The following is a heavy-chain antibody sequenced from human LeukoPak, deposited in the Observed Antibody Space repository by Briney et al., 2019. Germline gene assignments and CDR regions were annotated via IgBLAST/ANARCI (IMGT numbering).Heavy chain of an antibody. CDR3: ARLEYWARN. D-gene: IGHD2/OR15-2a*01. CDR1: GGSISRPNYY. CDR2: MSHSGGT. Sequence: PSETLSLTCNVSGGSISRPNYYWGWIRQPPGKELEWIGSMSHSGGTHYNPSLKSRVTFFVETSKNQFSLKLTSVTAEDTAIYYCARLEYWARNWGRGTLVTVSS. V-gene: IGHV4-39*01. J-gene: IGHJ4*02.